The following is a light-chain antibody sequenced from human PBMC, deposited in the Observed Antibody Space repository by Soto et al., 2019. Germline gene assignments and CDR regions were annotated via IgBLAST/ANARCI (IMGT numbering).Light chain of an antibody. CDR2: DTS. Sequence: QTVVTQEPSLTVSPGGTVTLTCGSSTGAVTSGHYPYWFQQKPGQAPRTLIYDTSNKHSWTPARFSGSLLGGKAALTLSGAQPEDEAEYYCLLSYSGPRHWVFGGGTKLTVL. CDR1: TGAVTSGHY. J-gene: IGLJ3*02. CDR3: LLSYSGPRHWV. V-gene: IGLV7-46*01.